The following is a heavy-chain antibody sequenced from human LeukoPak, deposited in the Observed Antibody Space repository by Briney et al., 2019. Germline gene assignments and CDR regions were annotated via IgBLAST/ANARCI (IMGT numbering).Heavy chain of an antibody. Sequence: GGSLRLSCAASGFTFSSYSMNWVRQAPGKGLEWVSSISSSSSYIYYADSVKGRFTISRDNAKNSLYLQMNSLRAEDTAVYYCAREQGIAAAGTDYWGQGTLVTVSS. V-gene: IGHV3-21*01. CDR1: GFTFSSYS. CDR3: AREQGIAAAGTDY. D-gene: IGHD6-13*01. J-gene: IGHJ4*02. CDR2: ISSSSSYI.